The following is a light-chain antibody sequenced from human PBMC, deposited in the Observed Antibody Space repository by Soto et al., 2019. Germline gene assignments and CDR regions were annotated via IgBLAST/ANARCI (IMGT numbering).Light chain of an antibody. V-gene: IGKV3-20*01. Sequence: LTQSPATLSVSPGERATLSCRASQRVSSNLAWYQQTPGRAPRLLIYGASSRATGIPDRFSGSGSGTDFTLTISRLEPEDFAVYYCQQFATSPLTFGGGTKVDIK. J-gene: IGKJ4*01. CDR2: GAS. CDR1: QRVSSN. CDR3: QQFATSPLT.